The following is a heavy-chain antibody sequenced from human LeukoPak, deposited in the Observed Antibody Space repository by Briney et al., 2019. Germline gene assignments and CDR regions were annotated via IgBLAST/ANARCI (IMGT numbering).Heavy chain of an antibody. CDR3: ASDLEGGDY. D-gene: IGHD2-21*02. Sequence: GGSLRLSCAASGFTFSSYEMNWVRQAPGKGLEWVSAISGSGGNTYYADSVKGRFTISRDNSKNTLYLQMNSLRAEDTAIYYCASDLEGGDYWGQGTLVTVSS. CDR1: GFTFSSYE. CDR2: ISGSGGNT. V-gene: IGHV3-23*01. J-gene: IGHJ4*02.